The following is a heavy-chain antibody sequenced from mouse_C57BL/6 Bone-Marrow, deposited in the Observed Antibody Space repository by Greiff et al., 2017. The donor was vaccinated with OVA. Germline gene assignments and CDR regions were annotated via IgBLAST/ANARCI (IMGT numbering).Heavy chain of an antibody. J-gene: IGHJ2*01. Sequence: QVQLKQPGAELVKPGASVKLSCKASGYTFTSYWMQWIGEIDPSDSYTNYNQKFKGKATLTVDTSSSTAYMQLSSLTSEDSAVYYCARGYYGSSPFDYWGQGTTLTVSS. D-gene: IGHD1-1*01. CDR2: IDPSDSYT. CDR3: ARGYYGSSPFDY. V-gene: IGHV1-50*01. CDR1: GYTFTSYW.